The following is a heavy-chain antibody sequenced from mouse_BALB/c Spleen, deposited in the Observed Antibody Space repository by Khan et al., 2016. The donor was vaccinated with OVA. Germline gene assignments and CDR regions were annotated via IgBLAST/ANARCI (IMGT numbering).Heavy chain of an antibody. Sequence: QVQLKESGAELAKPGASVKMICKASGYTFTKYWMHWVKQRPGQGLEWIGYINPSTGYTEYNQKFKDKATLTADKSSSTAYMQLSSLTSEDSAVYYCVNHGSSSAWFTYWGQGTLGTVSA. V-gene: IGHV1-7*01. J-gene: IGHJ3*01. CDR2: INPSTGYT. CDR1: GYTFTKYW. CDR3: VNHGSSSAWFTY. D-gene: IGHD1-1*01.